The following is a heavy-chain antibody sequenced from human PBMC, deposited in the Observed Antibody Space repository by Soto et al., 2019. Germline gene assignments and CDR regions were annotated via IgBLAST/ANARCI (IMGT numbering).Heavy chain of an antibody. CDR3: ASAKKQLPPDY. Sequence: GGSLRLSCAASGFTFSSYAMSWIRQAPGKGLEWVSDISGSGGSTYYADSVKGRFTISRDKSKNTLYLQMNSLRAEDRAVYYCASAKKQLPPDYWGQGTLVTVSS. CDR2: ISGSGGST. V-gene: IGHV3-23*01. CDR1: GFTFSSYA. D-gene: IGHD6-13*01. J-gene: IGHJ4*02.